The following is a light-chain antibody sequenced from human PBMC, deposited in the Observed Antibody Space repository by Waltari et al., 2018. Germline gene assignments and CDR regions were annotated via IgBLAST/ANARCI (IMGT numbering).Light chain of an antibody. CDR2: QDN. CDR1: QLGNKY. V-gene: IGLV3-1*01. J-gene: IGLJ2*01. Sequence: SYELPQPPSLSVSPGQTASITCTGEQLGNKYASWYQQKPGQSPLLVIDQDNKQPSGIPERFSGSTSGNTATLTISGTQAMDEADYYCQAWDSSTAPFGGGTKLTVL. CDR3: QAWDSSTAP.